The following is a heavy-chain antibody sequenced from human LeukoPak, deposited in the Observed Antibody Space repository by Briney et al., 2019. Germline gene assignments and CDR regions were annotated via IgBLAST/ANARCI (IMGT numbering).Heavy chain of an antibody. V-gene: IGHV4-30-4*01. CDR1: GGSISSGDYY. J-gene: IGHJ3*02. D-gene: IGHD4-17*01. CDR2: IYYSGST. Sequence: PSQTLSLTCTVSGGSISSGDYYWSWIRQPPGKGLEWIGYIYYSGSTYYNPSLKSRVTISVDTSKNQFSPKLSSVTAADTAVYYCARVEYGEYAFDIWGQGTMVTVSS. CDR3: ARVEYGEYAFDI.